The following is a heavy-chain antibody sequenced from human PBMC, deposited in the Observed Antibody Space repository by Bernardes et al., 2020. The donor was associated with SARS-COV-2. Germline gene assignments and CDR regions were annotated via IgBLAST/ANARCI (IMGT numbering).Heavy chain of an antibody. J-gene: IGHJ3*02. D-gene: IGHD5-12*01. CDR2: INSDGSST. Sequence: GGSLRLSCAGSGFTFSSYWMHWVRQAPGKGLVWVSRINSDGSSTSYADSVKGRVTISRDNAKNTLSLQMNSLRAEDTAVYYCAREGYNIYGDGFDIWGQGTMVTVSS. CDR1: GFTFSSYW. V-gene: IGHV3-74*01. CDR3: AREGYNIYGDGFDI.